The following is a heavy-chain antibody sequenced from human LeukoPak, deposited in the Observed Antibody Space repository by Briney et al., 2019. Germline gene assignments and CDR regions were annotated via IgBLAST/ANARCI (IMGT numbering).Heavy chain of an antibody. D-gene: IGHD2-15*01. CDR3: ARDGAPYCSGGSCKHVPSDY. V-gene: IGHV3-48*03. J-gene: IGHJ4*02. CDR1: GFTFSSYE. CDR2: ISSSGSTI. Sequence: PGGSLRLSCAASGFTFSSYEMNWVRQAPGKGLEWVSYISSSGSTIYYADSVKGRFTISRDNAKNSRYLQMNSLKAEDTAVYYCARDGAPYCSGGSCKHVPSDYWGQGTLVTVSS.